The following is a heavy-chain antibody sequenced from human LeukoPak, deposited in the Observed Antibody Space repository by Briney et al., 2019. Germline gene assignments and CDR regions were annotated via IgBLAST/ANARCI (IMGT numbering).Heavy chain of an antibody. CDR2: INPSGGST. CDR3: AREASVYDFWSGYRGYYFDY. Sequence: ASVKVSCKASGYTFTSYYMHWVRQAPGQGLEWMGIINPSGGSTSYAQKFQGRVTMTRDMSTSTVYMELSSLRSEDTAVYYCAREASVYDFWSGYRGYYFDYWGQGTLVTVSS. J-gene: IGHJ4*02. D-gene: IGHD3-3*01. V-gene: IGHV1-46*01. CDR1: GYTFTSYY.